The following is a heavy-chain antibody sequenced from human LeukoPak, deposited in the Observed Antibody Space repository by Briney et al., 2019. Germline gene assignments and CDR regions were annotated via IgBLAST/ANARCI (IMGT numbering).Heavy chain of an antibody. CDR2: INPNNGGT. V-gene: IGHV1-2*02. CDR1: GYTFAGYY. J-gene: IGHJ4*02. Sequence: ASVKVSCKASGYTFAGYYMHWVRQAPGQGLEWMGWINPNNGGTNYAQKLQGRVTMTRDTSISTAYMELSRLRSDDTAVYYCARGYALYSGRYIDFDYWGQGTLVTVSS. D-gene: IGHD1-26*01. CDR3: ARGYALYSGRYIDFDY.